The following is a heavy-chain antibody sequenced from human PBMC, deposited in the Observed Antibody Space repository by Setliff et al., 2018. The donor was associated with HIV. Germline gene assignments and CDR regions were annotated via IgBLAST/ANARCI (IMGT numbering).Heavy chain of an antibody. CDR2: IIPILGIA. V-gene: IGHV1-69*10. CDR1: GGTFSSYA. Sequence: EASVKVSCKASGGTFSSYAISWVRQAPGQGLEWMGGIIPILGIANYAQKFQGRVTITADESTSTAYMELSSLRSEDTAVYYCARVLGSRLYTRNYYGSGSYNSGAFDIWGQGTMVTVSS. J-gene: IGHJ3*02. D-gene: IGHD3-10*01. CDR3: ARVLGSRLYTRNYYGSGSYNSGAFDI.